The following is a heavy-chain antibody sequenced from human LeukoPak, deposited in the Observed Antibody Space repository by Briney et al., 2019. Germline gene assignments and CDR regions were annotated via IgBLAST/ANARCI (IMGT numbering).Heavy chain of an antibody. CDR2: ISAYNGNT. CDR3: ARRHGRCSDGSCYYPDY. Sequence: ASVKVSCKASGYTFTSYGISWVRQAPGQGLERMGWISAYNGNTNYAQKLQGRVTMTRNSSITTAYMELSSLRSEDTAVYYCARRHGRCSDGSCYYPDYWGQGTLVTVSS. D-gene: IGHD2-15*01. J-gene: IGHJ4*02. CDR1: GYTFTSYG. V-gene: IGHV1-18*01.